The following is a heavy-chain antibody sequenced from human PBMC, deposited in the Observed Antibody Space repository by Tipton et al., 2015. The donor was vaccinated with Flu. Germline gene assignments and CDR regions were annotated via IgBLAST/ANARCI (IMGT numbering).Heavy chain of an antibody. CDR1: GFTFSRYA. J-gene: IGHJ6*02. D-gene: IGHD3-22*01. V-gene: IGHV3-48*03. CDR2: ISSSGSTI. Sequence: SLRLSCEASGFTFSRYAMSWVRQAPGKGLEWVSYISSSGSTIYYADSVKGRFTISRDNAKNSLYLQMNSLRAEDTAVYYCASSAGSYDSSGYYYYYGMDVWGQGTTVTVSS. CDR3: ASSAGSYDSSGYYYYYGMDV.